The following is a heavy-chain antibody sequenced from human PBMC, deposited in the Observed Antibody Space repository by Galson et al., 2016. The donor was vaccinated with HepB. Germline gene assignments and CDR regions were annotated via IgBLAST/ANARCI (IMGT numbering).Heavy chain of an antibody. CDR1: GFTFNSYS. V-gene: IGHV3-13*04. CDR3: ARGRNHAFDI. Sequence: SLRLSCAASGFTFNSYSMHWVRQAPGKGLEWVSAIGTAGDTYYPGSVRGRFTVSRENAQSSLYLQMNSLTAGDTAVYYCARGRNHAFDIWGQGTMVTVSS. J-gene: IGHJ3*02. CDR2: IGTAGDT.